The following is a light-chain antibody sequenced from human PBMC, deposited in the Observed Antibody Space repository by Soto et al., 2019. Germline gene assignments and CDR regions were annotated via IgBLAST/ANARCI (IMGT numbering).Light chain of an antibody. CDR3: QQYGSSPRIT. CDR1: QSVGSY. Sequence: ELVLTQSPATPSLSPWEGVNLSRRASQSVGSYLAWYQQKPCQAPRLLIYGASRRATGIPDRFSGSGSGTDFTLTISRLEPEDFAVYYGQQYGSSPRITFGQGTRLEIK. V-gene: IGKV3-20*01. CDR2: GAS. J-gene: IGKJ5*01.